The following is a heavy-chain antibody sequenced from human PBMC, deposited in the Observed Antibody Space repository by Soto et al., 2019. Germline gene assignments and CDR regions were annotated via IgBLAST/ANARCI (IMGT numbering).Heavy chain of an antibody. CDR1: GYTFTDYY. D-gene: IGHD6-13*01. J-gene: IGHJ4*02. V-gene: IGHV1-2*02. Sequence: ASVKVSCKASGYTFTDYYMHWVRRAPGQGLEWMGWINDNSGATRYSQRFQGRVTLTRDTSISTAYMELSSLRSDDTAVYYCARDSTAAAGLSFDSWGQGTLVTVSS. CDR2: INDNSGAT. CDR3: ARDSTAAAGLSFDS.